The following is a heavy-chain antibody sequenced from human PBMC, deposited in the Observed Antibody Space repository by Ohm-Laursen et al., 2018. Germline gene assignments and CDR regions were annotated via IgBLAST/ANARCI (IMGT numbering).Heavy chain of an antibody. D-gene: IGHD2-2*01. CDR2: IYYSGST. CDR3: AREVVVPAVWFDP. J-gene: IGHJ5*02. V-gene: IGHV4-61*01. Sequence: SETLSLTCTVSGGSVSSGSYYWSWIRQPPGKGLEWIGYIYYSGSTNYNPSLKSRVTISVDTSKNQFSLKLSSVTAADTAVYYCAREVVVPAVWFDPWGQGTLVTVSS. CDR1: GGSVSSGSYY.